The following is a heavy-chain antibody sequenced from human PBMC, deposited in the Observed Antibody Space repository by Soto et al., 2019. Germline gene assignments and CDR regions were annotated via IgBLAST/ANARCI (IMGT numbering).Heavy chain of an antibody. D-gene: IGHD6-25*01. CDR2: MNPNTGNT. Sequence: QVQLVQSRAEVKKPGASVKVSCKASGYTFATYDFAWVRQATGQGLEWMGWMNPNTGNTGYAQAFRGRVTMTRNTSITTAYMELSSLRSEDTAVYFCARRKERSGPYYLDYWGQGTLVTVSS. V-gene: IGHV1-8*01. CDR1: GYTFATYD. J-gene: IGHJ4*02. CDR3: ARRKERSGPYYLDY.